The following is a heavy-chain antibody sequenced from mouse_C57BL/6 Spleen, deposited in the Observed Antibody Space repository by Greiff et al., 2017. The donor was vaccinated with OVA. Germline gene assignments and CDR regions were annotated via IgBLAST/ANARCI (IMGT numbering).Heavy chain of an antibody. CDR3: ARGGFYYYGSSYGYFDV. J-gene: IGHJ1*03. CDR2: INPGSGGT. Sequence: QVQLQQSGAELVRPGTSVKVSCKASGYAFTNYLIEWVKQRPGQGLEWIGVINPGSGGTNYNEKFKGKATLTADKSSSTAYMQLSSLTSEDSAVYFCARGGFYYYGSSYGYFDVWGTGTTVTVSS. D-gene: IGHD1-1*01. CDR1: GYAFTNYL. V-gene: IGHV1-54*01.